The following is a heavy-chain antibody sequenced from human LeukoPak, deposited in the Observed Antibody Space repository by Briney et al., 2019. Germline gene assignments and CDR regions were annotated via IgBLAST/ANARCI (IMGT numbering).Heavy chain of an antibody. J-gene: IGHJ4*02. CDR2: TYYRSKWYN. Sequence: SQTLSLTCDVSGDSVSRNRAGWNWIRQSPSRGLEWLGRTYYRSKWYNDYAVSVKSRITINPDTSKNQFSLQLNSVTPEDTAVYYCARDRSSNWYGSFDYWGQGTLVTVSS. V-gene: IGHV6-1*01. CDR1: GDSVSRNRAG. D-gene: IGHD6-13*01. CDR3: ARDRSSNWYGSFDY.